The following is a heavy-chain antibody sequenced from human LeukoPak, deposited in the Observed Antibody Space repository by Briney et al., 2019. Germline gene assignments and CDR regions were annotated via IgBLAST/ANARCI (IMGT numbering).Heavy chain of an antibody. D-gene: IGHD6-13*01. J-gene: IGHJ5*02. CDR2: IWNDGSSK. Sequence: GGSLRLSCAASGFIFSSYGMHWVRQAPGKGLEWVAVIWNDGSSKYYADSVKGRFTISRDNSKNTLYLQMNSLRAEDTAVYYCARGLIAAAGLPYHWGQGTLVTVSS. V-gene: IGHV3-33*01. CDR1: GFIFSSYG. CDR3: ARGLIAAAGLPYH.